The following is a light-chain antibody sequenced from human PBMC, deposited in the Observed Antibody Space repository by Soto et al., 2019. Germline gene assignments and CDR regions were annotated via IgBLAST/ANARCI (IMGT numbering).Light chain of an antibody. Sequence: EIVMTQSPVALSVSPGESAALSCRASQSVGRNFAWYQQRPGQAPRVLIYGTSTRATGVPARFSGSGSGTAFTLNISSLQSEDFAVYYCQQYNKWPYTFGQGTRLEIK. J-gene: IGKJ2*01. CDR1: QSVGRN. V-gene: IGKV3-15*01. CDR3: QQYNKWPYT. CDR2: GTS.